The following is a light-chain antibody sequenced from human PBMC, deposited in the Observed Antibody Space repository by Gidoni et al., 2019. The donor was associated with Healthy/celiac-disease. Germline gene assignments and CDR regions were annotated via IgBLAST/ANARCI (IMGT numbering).Light chain of an antibody. CDR1: QSVSSSY. J-gene: IGKJ1*01. V-gene: IGKV3D-7*01. CDR3: QQDYNLLWT. CDR2: GAS. Sequence: EIVMTQSPTTLSLSPGERATLSCRASQSVSSSYLSWYQQKPGQAPRLLIYGASTRATGIPARFSGSGSGTDFTLTISSLQPEDFAVYYCQQDYNLLWTFXQXTKVEIK.